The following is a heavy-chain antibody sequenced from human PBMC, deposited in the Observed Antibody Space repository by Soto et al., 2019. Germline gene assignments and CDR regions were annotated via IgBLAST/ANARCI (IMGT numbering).Heavy chain of an antibody. CDR1: GGTFSSHS. CDR3: AREVGYGDFSAALLD. J-gene: IGHJ4*02. D-gene: IGHD4-17*01. CDR2: IITLFGTA. Sequence: VQLMQSGAEVKQPGSSVKVSCKASGGTFSSHSINWVRQAPGQGLEWMGGIITLFGTANYAQNYRGRVPITADQSTSTAYRGLNSRRSDDTAVYYCAREVGYGDFSAALLDWGQGTLVTVS. V-gene: IGHV1-69*01.